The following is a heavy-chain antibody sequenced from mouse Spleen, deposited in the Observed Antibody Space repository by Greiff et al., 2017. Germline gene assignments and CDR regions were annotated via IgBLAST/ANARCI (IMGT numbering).Heavy chain of an antibody. Sequence: ESGPGLVKPSQTVFLTCTVTGISITTGNYRWSWIRQFPGNKLEWIGYIYYSGTITYNPSLTSRTTITRDTPKNQFFLEMNSLTAEDTATYYCARDTPYGNYFYYYAMDYWGQGTSVTVSS. CDR2: IYYSGTI. CDR3: ARDTPYGNYFYYYAMDY. D-gene: IGHD2-1*01. CDR1: GISITTGNYR. J-gene: IGHJ4*01. V-gene: IGHV3-5*01.